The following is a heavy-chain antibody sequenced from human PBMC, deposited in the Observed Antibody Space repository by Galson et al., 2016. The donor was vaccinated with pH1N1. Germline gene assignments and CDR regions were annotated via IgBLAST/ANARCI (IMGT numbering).Heavy chain of an antibody. J-gene: IGHJ4*02. V-gene: IGHV1-46*01. CDR3: ARKICTSSSCVFDY. CDR2: INPSGGET. D-gene: IGHD2-8*01. Sequence: VKVSCKASGYTFPNYFMHWVRQAPGQGLEWMGVINPSGGETTYAQKFQGRVTMTRDRSTSTVYMELSSLRSGDTAVYYCARKICTSSSCVFDYWGQGTLVSVTS. CDR1: GYTFPNYF.